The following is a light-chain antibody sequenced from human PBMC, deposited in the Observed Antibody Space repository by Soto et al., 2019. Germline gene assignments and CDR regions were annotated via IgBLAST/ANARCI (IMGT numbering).Light chain of an antibody. Sequence: EIVLTQSPAALSLSPGERATLSCRASQSVSSYLAWYQQQPGQAPRLLIYDASHRATGIPARFSGSGSGTDFTLTISSLEPEDFAVYYCQQRSSWPPMSTFGQGTKLEIK. CDR3: QQRSSWPPMST. V-gene: IGKV3-11*01. CDR1: QSVSSY. J-gene: IGKJ2*01. CDR2: DAS.